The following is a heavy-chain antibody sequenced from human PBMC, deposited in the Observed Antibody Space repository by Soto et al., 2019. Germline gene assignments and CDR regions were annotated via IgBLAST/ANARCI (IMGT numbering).Heavy chain of an antibody. CDR1: GGSISSYY. D-gene: IGHD5-12*01. CDR3: AGYSGYDFGGNWFDP. Sequence: PSETLSLTCTVSGGSISSYYWSWIRQPPGKGLEWIGYIYYSGSTNYNPSLKSRVTISVDTSKNQFSLKLSSVTAADTAVYYCAGYSGYDFGGNWFDPWGQGTLVTVSS. J-gene: IGHJ5*02. V-gene: IGHV4-59*01. CDR2: IYYSGST.